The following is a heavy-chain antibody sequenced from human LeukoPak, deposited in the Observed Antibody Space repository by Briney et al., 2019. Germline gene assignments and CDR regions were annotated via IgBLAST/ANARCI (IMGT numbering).Heavy chain of an antibody. CDR2: ISSSGSTI. Sequence: GGSLRLSCAASGFTFSSYEMNWVRQAPGKGLEWGSYISSSGSTIYYADSVKGRFTISRDNAKNSLYLQMNSLRAEDTAVYYCARPYSSSSDYRGQGTLVTVSS. J-gene: IGHJ4*02. CDR1: GFTFSSYE. V-gene: IGHV3-48*03. CDR3: ARPYSSSSDY. D-gene: IGHD6-6*01.